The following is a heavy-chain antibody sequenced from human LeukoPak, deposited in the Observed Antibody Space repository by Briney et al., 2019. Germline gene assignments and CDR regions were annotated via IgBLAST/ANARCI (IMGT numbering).Heavy chain of an antibody. V-gene: IGHV4-38-2*01. CDR1: GYSISSGYY. J-gene: IGHJ6*03. Sequence: PSETLSLTCAVSGYSISSGYYWGWIRQPPGKGLEWIGSTYHSGSTYYNPSLKSRVTISVDTSKNQFSLKLSSVTAADTAVYYCARRGIAARRGTSYYYYYYMDVWGKGTTVTVSS. CDR2: TYHSGST. D-gene: IGHD6-6*01. CDR3: ARRGIAARRGTSYYYYYYMDV.